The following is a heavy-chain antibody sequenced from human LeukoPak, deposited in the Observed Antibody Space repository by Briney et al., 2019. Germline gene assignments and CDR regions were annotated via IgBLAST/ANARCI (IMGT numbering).Heavy chain of an antibody. V-gene: IGHV3-23*01. CDR2: ISDSGGST. D-gene: IGHD3-22*01. CDR3: AKRGVVIRVILVGFHKEAYYFDS. Sequence: GGVLRLSCAVSGITLSNYGMSWVRQAPGKGLEWVAGISDSGGSTNYADSVKGRFTISRDNPKNTLYLQMNSLRAEDTAVYFCAKRGVVIRVILVGFHKEAYYFDSWGQGALVTVSS. CDR1: GITLSNYG. J-gene: IGHJ4*02.